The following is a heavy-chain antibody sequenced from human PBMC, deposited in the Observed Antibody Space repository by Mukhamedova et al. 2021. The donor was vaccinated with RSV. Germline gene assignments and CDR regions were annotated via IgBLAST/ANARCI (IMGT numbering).Heavy chain of an antibody. CDR3: VRDLNWAFDY. D-gene: IGHD7-27*01. J-gene: IGHJ4*02. CDR2: ITRDSGIR. CDR1: GFTFSDFS. Sequence: GFTFSDFSMNWVRQAPGKGLEWVSYITRDSGIRSYADSAKGRFSISRDNAKNSLSLEMNSLRDEDTAVYYCVRDLNWAFDYWGQG. V-gene: IGHV3-48*02.